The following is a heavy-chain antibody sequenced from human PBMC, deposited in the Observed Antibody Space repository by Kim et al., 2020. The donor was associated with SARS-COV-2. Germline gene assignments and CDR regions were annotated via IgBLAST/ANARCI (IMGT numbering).Heavy chain of an antibody. CDR1: GGSFSGYY. CDR2: INHSGST. V-gene: IGHV4-34*01. J-gene: IGHJ5*02. D-gene: IGHD3-3*01. CDR3: ARGGYDFWSGYHKYNWFDP. Sequence: SETLSLTCAVYGGSFSGYYWSWIRQPPGKGLEWIGEINHSGSTNYNPSLKSRVTISVDTSKNQFSLKLSSVTAADTAVYYCARGGYDFWSGYHKYNWFDPWGQGTLVTVSS.